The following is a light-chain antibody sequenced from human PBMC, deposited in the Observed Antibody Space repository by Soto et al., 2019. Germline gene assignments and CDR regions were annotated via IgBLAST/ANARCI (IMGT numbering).Light chain of an antibody. CDR1: QSVSVNS. CDR3: QEDGGSPFT. CDR2: AAS. V-gene: IGKV3-20*01. J-gene: IGKJ3*01. Sequence: EIVLTQSPGTLSLSPGERATLSCRASQSVSVNSLAWFQQKGGQEPRILIYAASTRATGVPDRFSGSGSGTDCALTISRLETEDFAVYSCQEDGGSPFTFGPGTIVDIK.